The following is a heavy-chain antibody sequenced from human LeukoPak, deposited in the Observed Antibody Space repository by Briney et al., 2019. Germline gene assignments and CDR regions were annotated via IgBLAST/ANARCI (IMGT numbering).Heavy chain of an antibody. J-gene: IGHJ4*02. CDR1: GYTLTELS. Sequence: ASVKVSCKVSGYTLTELSMHWVRQAPGKGLEWMGGFDPEDGETIYAQKVQGRVTMTEDTSTDTAYMELSSLRSEDTAVYYCATGILYGSGSYYNKGGYYFDYWGQGTLVTVSS. V-gene: IGHV1-24*01. D-gene: IGHD3-10*01. CDR2: FDPEDGET. CDR3: ATGILYGSGSYYNKGGYYFDY.